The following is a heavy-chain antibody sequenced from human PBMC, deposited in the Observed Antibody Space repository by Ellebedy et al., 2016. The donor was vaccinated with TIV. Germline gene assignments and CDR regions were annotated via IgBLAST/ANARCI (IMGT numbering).Heavy chain of an antibody. CDR1: GFTFSMYS. V-gene: IGHV3-48*04. J-gene: IGHJ4*02. CDR2: ISRSSSTI. Sequence: GESLKISXAASGFTFSMYSMDWVRQAPGKGLEWVSYISRSSSTIYYADSVKGRFTISRDNAKNSLCLQMNSLRVEDTAVYYCARARAEYYDILTGYHTFDYWGQGTLVTVSS. CDR3: ARARAEYYDILTGYHTFDY. D-gene: IGHD3-9*01.